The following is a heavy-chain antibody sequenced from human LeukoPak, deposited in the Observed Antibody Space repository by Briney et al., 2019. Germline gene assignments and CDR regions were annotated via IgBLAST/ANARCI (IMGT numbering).Heavy chain of an antibody. D-gene: IGHD3-10*01. CDR2: ISTYTGNT. CDR3: ARDPGSGSYYYYGMDV. V-gene: IGHV1-18*01. CDR1: GYAFTSYG. Sequence: ASVKVSCKASGYAFTSYGISWVRQAPGQGLEWMGWISTYTGNTNYAQKLQGRVTMTTDTSTSTAYMELRSLRSDDTAVYYCARDPGSGSYYYYGMDVWGQGTTVTVPS. J-gene: IGHJ6*02.